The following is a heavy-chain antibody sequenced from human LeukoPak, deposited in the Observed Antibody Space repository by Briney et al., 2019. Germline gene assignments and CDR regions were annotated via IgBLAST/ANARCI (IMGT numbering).Heavy chain of an antibody. J-gene: IGHJ5*02. CDR2: TYYRSKWYN. V-gene: IGHV6-1*01. CDR3: ASSPYSSGWYLWFAP. CDR1: GDSVSSNSAA. D-gene: IGHD6-19*01. Sequence: SQTLSLTCAISGDSVSSNSAAWNWMRQSPSRGLEWLGRTYYRSKWYNDYAVSVKGRITINPDTSKNQFSLQLNSVTPEDTAVYYCASSPYSSGWYLWFAPWGQGTLVTVSS.